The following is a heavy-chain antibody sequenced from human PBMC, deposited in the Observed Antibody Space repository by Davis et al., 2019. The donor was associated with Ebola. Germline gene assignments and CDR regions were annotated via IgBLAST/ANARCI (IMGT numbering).Heavy chain of an antibody. D-gene: IGHD3-3*01. CDR3: ARVDFWSGNVLSDY. J-gene: IGHJ4*02. Sequence: AASVKVSCKASGYTFRSYGVSWVRQAPGQGLEWMGWISAYNGNTKYAQKIQGRVTMTTDTTTSTAYMELRSLRSDDTAVYYCARVDFWSGNVLSDYWGQGTLVTVSS. V-gene: IGHV1-18*01. CDR2: ISAYNGNT. CDR1: GYTFRSYG.